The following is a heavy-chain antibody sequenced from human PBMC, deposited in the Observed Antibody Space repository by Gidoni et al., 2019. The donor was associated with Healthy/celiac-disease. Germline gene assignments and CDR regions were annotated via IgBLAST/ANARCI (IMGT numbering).Heavy chain of an antibody. CDR1: GGSFSGYY. V-gene: IGHV4-34*01. D-gene: IGHD2-2*01. CDR2: INHSGST. CDR3: ARVRCAFGSTSCLLRRRGHGLHYGMDV. J-gene: IGHJ6*02. Sequence: QVQLQQWGAGLLKPSETLSLTCAVYGGSFSGYYWSWIRQPPGRGLEWIGEINHSGSTNYNPSLKSRVTISVDTSKNQFSLKLSSVTAADTAVYYCARVRCAFGSTSCLLRRRGHGLHYGMDVWGQGTTVTVSS.